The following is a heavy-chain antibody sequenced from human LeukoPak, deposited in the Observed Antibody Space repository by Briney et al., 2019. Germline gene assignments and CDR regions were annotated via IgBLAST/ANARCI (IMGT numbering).Heavy chain of an antibody. CDR1: GFTFSSYA. CDR2: ISYDGSNK. CDR3: ASLSRFDY. Sequence: GGSLRLSCAASGFTFSSYAMHWVRQAPGKGLEWVAVISYDGSNKYYADSVKGRFTISRDNSKNTLYLQMNSLRAEDTAVYYCASLSRFDYWGQGTLVTVSS. J-gene: IGHJ4*02. V-gene: IGHV3-30*04.